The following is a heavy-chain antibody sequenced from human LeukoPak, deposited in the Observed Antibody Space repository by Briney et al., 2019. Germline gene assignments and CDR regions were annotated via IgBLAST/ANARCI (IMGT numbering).Heavy chain of an antibody. Sequence: PSETLSLTCTVSGGSISSSSYYWGWIRQPPGKGLEWIGSIYYSGSTYYNPSLKSRVTISVDTSKNQFSLKLSSVTAADTAVYYCARNTQFDYWGQGTQVTVSS. CDR3: ARNTQFDY. D-gene: IGHD5-18*01. CDR2: IYYSGST. J-gene: IGHJ4*02. CDR1: GGSISSSSYY. V-gene: IGHV4-39*01.